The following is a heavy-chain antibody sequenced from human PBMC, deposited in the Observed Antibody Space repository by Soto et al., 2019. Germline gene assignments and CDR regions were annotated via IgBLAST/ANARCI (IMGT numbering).Heavy chain of an antibody. J-gene: IGHJ4*02. Sequence: LRLSCAASGFTFSSYEMNWVRQAPGKGLEWVSYISSSGSTIYYADSAKGRFTISRDNAKNSLYLQMNSLRAEDTAVYYCARVEDSSGYDSAAVDYWGQGTLVTVSS. D-gene: IGHD3-22*01. V-gene: IGHV3-48*03. CDR2: ISSSGSTI. CDR3: ARVEDSSGYDSAAVDY. CDR1: GFTFSSYE.